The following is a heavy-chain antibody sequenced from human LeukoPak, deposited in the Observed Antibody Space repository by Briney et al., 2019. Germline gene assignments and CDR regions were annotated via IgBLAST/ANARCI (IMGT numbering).Heavy chain of an antibody. J-gene: IGHJ5*02. D-gene: IGHD6-13*01. CDR1: GGTFSSYA. V-gene: IGHV1-69*04. CDR2: IIPILGIA. CDR3: VWAAAGKGWFDP. Sequence: SVKVSCKAAGGTFSSYAISWVRQAPGQGLECMGRIIPILGIANYAQKFQGRVTITADKSTSTAYMELSSLRSEDTAVYYCVWAAAGKGWFDPWGQGTLVTVSS.